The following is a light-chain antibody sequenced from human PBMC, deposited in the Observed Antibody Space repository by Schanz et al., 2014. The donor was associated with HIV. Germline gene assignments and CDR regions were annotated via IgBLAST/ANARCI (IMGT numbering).Light chain of an antibody. CDR2: GAS. Sequence: EIVLTQSPGTLSLSPGERATLSCRASQSVSSSYLAWYQQKPGQAPRLLIYGASSRATGIPDRFSGSGSGTDFTLTISNLEPEDFAVYYCQYFGNSGGTFGGGTKVEI. V-gene: IGKV3-20*01. CDR1: QSVSSSY. CDR3: QYFGNSGGT. J-gene: IGKJ4*01.